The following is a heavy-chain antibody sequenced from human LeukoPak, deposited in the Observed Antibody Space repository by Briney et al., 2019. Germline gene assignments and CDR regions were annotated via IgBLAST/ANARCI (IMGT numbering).Heavy chain of an antibody. J-gene: IGHJ4*02. Sequence: GGSLRLSCAASGFTFSSYAMSWVRQAPGKGLEWVSDINGSGGSTYYADSVKGRFTISRDNSKNTLYLQMNSLRAEDTAVYYCARGGYSYGLDYWGQGTLVTVSS. CDR3: ARGGYSYGLDY. CDR1: GFTFSSYA. V-gene: IGHV3-23*01. CDR2: INGSGGST. D-gene: IGHD5-18*01.